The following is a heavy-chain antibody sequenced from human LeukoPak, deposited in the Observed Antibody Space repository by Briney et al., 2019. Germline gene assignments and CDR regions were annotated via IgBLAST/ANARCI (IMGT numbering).Heavy chain of an antibody. V-gene: IGHV3-30*18. J-gene: IGHJ6*04. CDR1: GFTFSSYG. CDR3: AKGLVVRGYYYYGMDV. Sequence: GRSLRLSCAASGFTFSSYGMHWVRQAPGKGLEWVAVISYDGSNKYYADSVKGRFTISRDNPKNTLYLQMNSLRAEDTAVYYCAKGLVVRGYYYYGMDVWGKGTTVTVSS. D-gene: IGHD2-2*01. CDR2: ISYDGSNK.